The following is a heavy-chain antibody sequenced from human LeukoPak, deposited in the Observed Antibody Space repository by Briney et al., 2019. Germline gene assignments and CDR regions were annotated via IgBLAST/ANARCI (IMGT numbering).Heavy chain of an antibody. D-gene: IGHD5-18*01. J-gene: IGHJ4*02. CDR2: FSASKNNR. CDR1: GFTFSSTS. Sequence: AGGSLRLSCAASGFTFSSTSMSWVRQAPGKGLEWVSSFSASKNNRHYVDSVKGRFIISRDNSKNTLHLQMNSLRAEDTAVYYCVRGARGYSYKWDQGTLVTVSP. CDR3: VRGARGYSYK. V-gene: IGHV3-23*01.